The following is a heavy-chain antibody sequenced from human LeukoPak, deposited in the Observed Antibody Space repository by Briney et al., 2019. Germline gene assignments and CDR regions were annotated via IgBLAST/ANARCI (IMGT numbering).Heavy chain of an antibody. CDR1: GGSISSGGYY. Sequence: PSETLSLTCTVSGGSISSGGYYWSWIRQHPGKGLEWIGYIYYSGSTYYNPSLKSRVTISVDTSKNQFSLKLSSVTAADTAVYYCARDPVVQGAYYYYGMDVWGQGTTVTVSS. CDR3: ARDPVVQGAYYYYGMDV. CDR2: IYYSGST. J-gene: IGHJ6*02. V-gene: IGHV4-31*03. D-gene: IGHD4-23*01.